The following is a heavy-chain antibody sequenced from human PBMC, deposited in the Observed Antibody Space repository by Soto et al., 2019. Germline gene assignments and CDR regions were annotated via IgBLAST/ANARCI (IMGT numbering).Heavy chain of an antibody. CDR2: INGDGSTT. Sequence: LRLSCAASGFTFSSYWMHWVRQAPGKGLVWVSRINGDGSTTTYADSVKGRFIISRDNAKNMLYLQMNSLTAEDTAVYYCARPRYDGSGTPFDHWGQGTLVTVSS. CDR3: ARPRYDGSGTPFDH. D-gene: IGHD3-22*01. CDR1: GFTFSSYW. V-gene: IGHV3-74*01. J-gene: IGHJ4*02.